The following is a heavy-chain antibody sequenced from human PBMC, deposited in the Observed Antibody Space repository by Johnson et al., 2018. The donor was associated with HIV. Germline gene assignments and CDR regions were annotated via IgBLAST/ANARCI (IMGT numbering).Heavy chain of an antibody. CDR3: AKDIFGGSGWHAFDI. V-gene: IGHV3-23*04. J-gene: IGHJ3*02. Sequence: VQLVESGGGLVQPGGSLRLSCAASGFTFSSYAMSWVRQAPGKGLEWVSAISGSGGSTYYEDSVKGRFTISRDNAKNSLYLRMHSLRPEDTALYYCAKDIFGGSGWHAFDIWGQGTVVSVSS. D-gene: IGHD6-19*01. CDR2: ISGSGGST. CDR1: GFTFSSYA.